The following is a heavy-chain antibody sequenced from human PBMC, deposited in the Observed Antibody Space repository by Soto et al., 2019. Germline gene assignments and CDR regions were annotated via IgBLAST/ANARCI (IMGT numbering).Heavy chain of an antibody. CDR3: ARDGSIAARIYYYGMDV. Sequence: PSQTLSLTCAISGDSVSSNSAAWNWIRQSPSRGLEWLGGTYYRSKWYNDYAVSVKSRITINPDTSKNQFSLQLNSVTPEDTAVYYCARDGSIAARIYYYGMDVWGQGTTVTVSS. J-gene: IGHJ6*02. CDR1: GDSVSSNSAA. D-gene: IGHD6-6*01. CDR2: TYYRSKWYN. V-gene: IGHV6-1*01.